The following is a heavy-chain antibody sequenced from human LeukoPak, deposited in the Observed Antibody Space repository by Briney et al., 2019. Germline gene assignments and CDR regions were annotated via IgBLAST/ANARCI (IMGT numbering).Heavy chain of an antibody. V-gene: IGHV3-53*01. J-gene: IGHJ4*02. D-gene: IGHD2-15*01. Sequence: PGGSLRLSCAASGFTVSSNYMSWVRQAPGKGLEWVSIIYSGGSTYYADSVKGRFTIFRDNSKNTLYLQMNSLRAEDTAVYYCARRSISGGSLYWGQGTLVTVSS. CDR2: IYSGGST. CDR1: GFTVSSNY. CDR3: ARRSISGGSLY.